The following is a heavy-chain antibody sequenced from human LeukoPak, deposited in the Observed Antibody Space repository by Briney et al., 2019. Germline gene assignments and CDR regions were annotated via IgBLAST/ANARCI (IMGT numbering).Heavy chain of an antibody. Sequence: GGSLRLSCRDTGFSVSSDYMGWVRQAPGKGLEWVSSIFSGGSAFYSDSVKGRFTISRHTSENTLYFEMNRLRPEDTAVYFCERELGGSPFEYWGQGLRVPVAS. V-gene: IGHV3-53*01. CDR3: ERELGGSPFEY. J-gene: IGHJ4*02. CDR2: IFSGGSA. CDR1: GFSVSSDY. D-gene: IGHD1-26*01.